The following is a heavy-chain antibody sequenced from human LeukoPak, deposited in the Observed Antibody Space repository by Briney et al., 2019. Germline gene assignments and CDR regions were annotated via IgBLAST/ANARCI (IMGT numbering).Heavy chain of an antibody. CDR3: ARGVEYSNSPGNY. D-gene: IGHD6-6*01. CDR1: GYTFTGYY. CDR2: IDPNSGGT. Sequence: VASVKVSCKASGYTFTGYYMHWVRQAPGQGLEWMGWIDPNSGGTNDAQKFQGRVTMTRDTSISTAYMELSRLRSDDTAVYYCARGVEYSNSPGNYRGQGTLVTVSS. J-gene: IGHJ4*02. V-gene: IGHV1-2*02.